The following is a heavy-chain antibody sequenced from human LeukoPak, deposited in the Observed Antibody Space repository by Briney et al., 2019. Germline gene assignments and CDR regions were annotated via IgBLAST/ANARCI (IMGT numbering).Heavy chain of an antibody. Sequence: GGSLRLSCAASGFPFSSYAMSWVRRAPGKGLGWVSAISGSGGSTYYADSVKGRFTISRDNSKNTLYLQMNSLRVEDTAVYYCATSRELRYFDWLPLPFDYWGQGTLVTVSS. CDR2: ISGSGGST. J-gene: IGHJ4*02. D-gene: IGHD3-9*01. V-gene: IGHV3-23*01. CDR3: ATSRELRYFDWLPLPFDY. CDR1: GFPFSSYA.